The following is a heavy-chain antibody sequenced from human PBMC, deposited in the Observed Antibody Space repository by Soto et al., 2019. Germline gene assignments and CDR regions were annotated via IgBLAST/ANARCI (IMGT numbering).Heavy chain of an antibody. CDR1: SGAFIGYY. D-gene: IGHD3-16*01. CDR3: AERSSYYGMDV. J-gene: IGHJ6*02. CDR2: INDSGST. Sequence: SETLSLTCTVYSGAFIGYYCSLIRQPPGKGLEWIGEINDSGSTDYNPSLKSRVTISLDTSKNQFSLKLTSVTAADTAVYYCAERSSYYGMDVWGQGTTVTVSS. V-gene: IGHV4-34*01.